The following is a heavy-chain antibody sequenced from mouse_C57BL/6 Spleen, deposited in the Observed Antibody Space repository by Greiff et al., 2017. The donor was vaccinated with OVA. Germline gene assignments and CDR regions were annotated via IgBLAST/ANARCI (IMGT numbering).Heavy chain of an antibody. D-gene: IGHD2-1*01. Sequence: VQLKESGPGLVKPSQSLSLTCSVTGYSITSGYYWNWIRQFPGNKLEWMGYISYDGSNNYNPSLKNRISITRDTSKNQFFLKLNSVTTEDTATYYCARAVYYGNYYAMDYWGQGTSVTVSS. J-gene: IGHJ4*01. CDR2: ISYDGSN. CDR3: ARAVYYGNYYAMDY. V-gene: IGHV3-6*01. CDR1: GYSITSGYY.